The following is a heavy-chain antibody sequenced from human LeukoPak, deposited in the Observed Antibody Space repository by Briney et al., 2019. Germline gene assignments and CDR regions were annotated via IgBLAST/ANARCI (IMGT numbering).Heavy chain of an antibody. CDR1: GFTFSDYY. V-gene: IGHV3-11*01. CDR3: ARDYGGSWHPLVGDYYYGMDV. CDR2: ISSSGSTI. D-gene: IGHD2-15*01. J-gene: IGHJ6*02. Sequence: GGSLRLSCAASGFTFSDYYMSWIRQAPGKGLEWVSYISSSGSTIYYADSVKGRFTISRDNAKNSLYLQMNSLRAEDTAVYYCARDYGGSWHPLVGDYYYGMDVWGQGTTVTVSS.